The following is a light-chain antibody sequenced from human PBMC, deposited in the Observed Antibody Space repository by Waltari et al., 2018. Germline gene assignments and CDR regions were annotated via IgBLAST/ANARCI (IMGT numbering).Light chain of an antibody. J-gene: IGLJ2*01. CDR2: DAP. CDR1: SSDVGGYNY. Sequence: QSALTQPVSVSGSPGQSITISCTGTSSDVGGYNYVAWYQQHPNKATKVLIYDAPNRPFGVSNRFSGSKSGSTASLTISGLQTEDDAYYYCSSYTTRSILLFGGGTKVTVL. CDR3: SSYTTRSILL. V-gene: IGLV2-14*03.